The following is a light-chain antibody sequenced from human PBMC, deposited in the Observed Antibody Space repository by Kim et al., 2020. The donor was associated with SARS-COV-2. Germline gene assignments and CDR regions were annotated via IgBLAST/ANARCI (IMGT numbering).Light chain of an antibody. Sequence: GQSITISCTGTSRDVGGYNYVSWYQQHPGKAPKLMIYDVSKRPSGVSNRFSGSKSGNTASLTISGLQAEDEADYYCNSYTSSTTWVFGGGTKLTVL. CDR2: DVS. V-gene: IGLV2-14*04. J-gene: IGLJ3*02. CDR3: NSYTSSTTWV. CDR1: SRDVGGYNY.